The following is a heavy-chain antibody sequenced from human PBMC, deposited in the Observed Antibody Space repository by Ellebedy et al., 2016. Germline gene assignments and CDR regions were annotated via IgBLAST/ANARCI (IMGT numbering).Heavy chain of an antibody. Sequence: GGSLRLSXAASGFTFSSYWMSWVRQAPGKGLEWVSAISGSGGSTYYADSVKGRFTISRDNSKNTLYLQMNSLRVEDTAVYYCAKDVGRIVAWGQGTLVTVSS. D-gene: IGHD1-26*01. CDR2: ISGSGGST. CDR3: AKDVGRIVA. V-gene: IGHV3-23*01. J-gene: IGHJ5*02. CDR1: GFTFSSYW.